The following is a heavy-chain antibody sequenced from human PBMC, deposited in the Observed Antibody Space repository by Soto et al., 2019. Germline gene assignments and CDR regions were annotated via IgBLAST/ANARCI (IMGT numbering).Heavy chain of an antibody. CDR3: ARDFRVTGPWGAEYYFDY. CDR1: GYTFTSDG. J-gene: IGHJ4*02. V-gene: IGHV1-18*01. CDR2: ISGCNRST. D-gene: IGHD4-4*01. Sequence: SVKVSCKASGYTFTSDGMSWVRQAPGEGLEWMGWISGCNRSTNHAQKLQVRGIMTTDTSTIKAYMELRSLSTVDTAVYYCARDFRVTGPWGAEYYFDYWGQGTLVTVAS.